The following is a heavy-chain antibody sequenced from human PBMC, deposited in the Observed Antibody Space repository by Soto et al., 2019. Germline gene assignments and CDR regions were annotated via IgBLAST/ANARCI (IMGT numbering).Heavy chain of an antibody. J-gene: IGHJ4*02. CDR2: IKGKTEGGTT. D-gene: IGHD2-15*01. Sequence: EVQLVESGGGLVKPGGSLRLSCAASGFTVTNAWMSWVRQAPGKGLEWVGRIKGKTEGGTTDYAAPVRGRFTMSRDDSRNTLYLQMNSLKTEDTAVYYCTTVPGGWRAPGGWGQGTLVTVSS. CDR3: TTVPGGWRAPGG. V-gene: IGHV3-15*01. CDR1: GFTVTNAW.